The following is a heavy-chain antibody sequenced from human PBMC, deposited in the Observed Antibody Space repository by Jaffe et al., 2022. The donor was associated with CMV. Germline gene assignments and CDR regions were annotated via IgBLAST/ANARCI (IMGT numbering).Heavy chain of an antibody. V-gene: IGHV3-23*04. Sequence: EVQLVESGGGLVQPGGSLRLSCAASGFTFSSYAMSWVRQAPGKGLEWVSAISGSGGSTYYADSVKGRFTISRDNSKNTLYLQMNSLRAEDTAVYYCAKAPDFWSGYPKPNYFDYWGQGTLVTVSS. D-gene: IGHD3-3*01. CDR2: ISGSGGST. CDR1: GFTFSSYA. J-gene: IGHJ4*02. CDR3: AKAPDFWSGYPKPNYFDY.